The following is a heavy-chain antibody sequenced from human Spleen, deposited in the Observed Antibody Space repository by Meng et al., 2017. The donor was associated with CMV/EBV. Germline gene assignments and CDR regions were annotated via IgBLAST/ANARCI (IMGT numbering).Heavy chain of an antibody. CDR1: GFTFSNYD. CDR3: ARDGNDFWSGYLYYYYGMDV. CDR2: ISSSGSNI. Sequence: GGSLRLSCTASGFTFSNYDINWVRQAPGKGLEWVSSISSSGSNIYYADSVKGRFTISRDNAKNSLYLQMNSLRAEDTAVYYCARDGNDFWSGYLYYYYGMDVWGQGTTVTVSS. J-gene: IGHJ6*02. V-gene: IGHV3-21*01. D-gene: IGHD3-3*01.